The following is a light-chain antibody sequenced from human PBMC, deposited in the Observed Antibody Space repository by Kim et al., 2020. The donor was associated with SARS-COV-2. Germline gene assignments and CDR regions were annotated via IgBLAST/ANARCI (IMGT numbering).Light chain of an antibody. CDR3: QHYSRFPYT. CDR1: EAIETW. Sequence: SASVGDRVPIPCRASEAIETWLAWYQQKPGKVPSLLIYLASTLENGVPSRFSGSGSGTEFTLTINGLQPDDFATYYCQHYSRFPYTFGQGTKLEIK. CDR2: LAS. J-gene: IGKJ2*01. V-gene: IGKV1-5*03.